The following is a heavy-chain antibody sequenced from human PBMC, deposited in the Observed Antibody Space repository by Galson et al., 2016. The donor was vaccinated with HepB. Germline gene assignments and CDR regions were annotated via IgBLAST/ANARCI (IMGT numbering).Heavy chain of an antibody. J-gene: IGHJ3*02. CDR3: ATYPRYDSHDI. D-gene: IGHD3-22*01. CDR2: ISDSGINT. V-gene: IGHV3-23*01. Sequence: SLRLSCAASGFTFSTYAMNWVRQAPGKGLEWVSQISDSGINTYYADSVKGRFTISRDNSKNTLHLQMNSLRAEYTALYYCATYPRYDSHDIWGQGTVVTVSS. CDR1: GFTFSTYA.